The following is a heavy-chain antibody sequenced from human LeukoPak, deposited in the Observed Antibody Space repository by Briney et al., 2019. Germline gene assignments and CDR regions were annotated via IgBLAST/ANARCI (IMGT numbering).Heavy chain of an antibody. Sequence: ASETLSLTCTVSGGSINSSSYYWGWIRQPPGKGLEWIGSIYYSGSTYYNPSLKSRVTISVDTSKNQFSLKLSSVTAADTAVYYCARLVATIRDLDYWGQGTLVTVSS. D-gene: IGHD5-12*01. CDR1: GGSINSSSYY. V-gene: IGHV4-39*01. CDR2: IYYSGST. CDR3: ARLVATIRDLDY. J-gene: IGHJ4*02.